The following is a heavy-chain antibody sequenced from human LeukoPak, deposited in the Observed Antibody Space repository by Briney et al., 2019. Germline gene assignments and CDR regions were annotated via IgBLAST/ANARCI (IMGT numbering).Heavy chain of an antibody. CDR3: ARHGPISFGPPNLPDY. CDR1: GYSFTSYW. CDR2: IYPGDSDT. D-gene: IGHD3-10*01. Sequence: HGESLKISCKGSGYSFTSYWIGWVRQMPGKGLEWMGIIYPGDSDTRYSPSFQGQVTISADKSISTAYLQWSSLKASDTAMYYCARHGPISFGPPNLPDYWGQGTLVTVSS. J-gene: IGHJ4*02. V-gene: IGHV5-51*01.